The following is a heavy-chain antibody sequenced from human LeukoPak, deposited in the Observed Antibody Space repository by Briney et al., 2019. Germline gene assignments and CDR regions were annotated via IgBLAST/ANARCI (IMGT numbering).Heavy chain of an antibody. Sequence: GGSLRLSCAASGFTVSSNYMSWDRQAPGKGLEWVSVIYSGGSTYYADSVKGRFTISRDNSKNTLYLQMNSLRAEDTAVYYCATDKVGATPDAFDIWGQGTMVTVSS. CDR1: GFTVSSNY. V-gene: IGHV3-53*01. CDR2: IYSGGST. CDR3: ATDKVGATPDAFDI. D-gene: IGHD1-26*01. J-gene: IGHJ3*02.